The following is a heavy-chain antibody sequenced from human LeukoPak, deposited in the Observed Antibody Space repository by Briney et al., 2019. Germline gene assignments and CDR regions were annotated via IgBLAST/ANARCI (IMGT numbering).Heavy chain of an antibody. Sequence: ASVTVSCKSSGDTLNKHYLNWVRQAPGQGLEWMGIFNPFDSMTSYPQKFRGRVTLTRDTSASTVYMELNSLRFEDTAVYFCARGGAAYPKYLPDAENFHIWGQGTLVTVSS. V-gene: IGHV1-46*02. CDR1: GDTLNKHY. D-gene: IGHD2/OR15-2a*01. CDR2: FNPFDSMT. J-gene: IGHJ1*01. CDR3: ARGGAAYPKYLPDAENFHI.